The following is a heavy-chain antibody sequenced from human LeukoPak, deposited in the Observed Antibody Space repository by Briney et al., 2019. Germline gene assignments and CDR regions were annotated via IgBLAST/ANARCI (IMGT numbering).Heavy chain of an antibody. CDR3: ARSYDFWSGYYHLDCYGMDV. Sequence: ASVKVSCKASGYTFTSYDINWVRQATGQGLEWMGWMNPNSGNTGYAQKFQGRVTMTRNTSISTAYMELSSLRSEDTAVYYCARSYDFWSGYYHLDCYGMDVWGQGTTVTVSS. J-gene: IGHJ6*02. CDR2: MNPNSGNT. CDR1: GYTFTSYD. V-gene: IGHV1-8*01. D-gene: IGHD3-3*01.